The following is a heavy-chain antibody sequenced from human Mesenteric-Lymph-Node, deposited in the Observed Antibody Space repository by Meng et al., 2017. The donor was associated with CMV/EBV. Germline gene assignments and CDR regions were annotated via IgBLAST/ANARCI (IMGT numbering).Heavy chain of an antibody. Sequence: GSLRLSCTVSGGSISSSSYYWGWIRQPPGKGLEWIGSIYYSGSTYCNPSLKSRVTISVDTSKNQFSLKLSSVTAADTAVYYCARARPSPGIAVAGSFDYWGQGTLVTVSS. CDR3: ARARPSPGIAVAGSFDY. CDR2: IYYSGST. D-gene: IGHD6-19*01. J-gene: IGHJ4*02. V-gene: IGHV4-39*07. CDR1: GGSISSSSYY.